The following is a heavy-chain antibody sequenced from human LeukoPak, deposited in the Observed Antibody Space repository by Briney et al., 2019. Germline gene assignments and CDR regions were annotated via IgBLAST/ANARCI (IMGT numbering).Heavy chain of an antibody. D-gene: IGHD3-22*01. Sequence: SETLSLTCTVSSGSISSYYWSWIRQPPGKGLEWIGYIYYSGSTNYNPSLKSRVTISVDTSKNQFSLKLSSVTAADTAVYYCARGKTSYDISKDAFDIWGQGTMVTVSS. J-gene: IGHJ3*02. CDR1: SGSISSYY. CDR3: ARGKTSYDISKDAFDI. V-gene: IGHV4-59*01. CDR2: IYYSGST.